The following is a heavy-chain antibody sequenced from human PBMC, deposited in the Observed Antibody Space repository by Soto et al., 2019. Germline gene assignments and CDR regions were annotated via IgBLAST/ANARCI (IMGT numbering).Heavy chain of an antibody. J-gene: IGHJ4*01. V-gene: IGHV4-30-2*01. CDR3: AREGAAKAIDY. CDR1: ASFRGFLFL. CDR2: ILHSGTT. Sequence: ASFRGFLFLLNLVRQPPGKGLEWVGQILHSGTTHFNPSLASRVSMSLDRSKNQFSLSLAYVTAADTAVYYCAREGAAKAIDYWGHGALGTGSS. D-gene: IGHD1-26*01.